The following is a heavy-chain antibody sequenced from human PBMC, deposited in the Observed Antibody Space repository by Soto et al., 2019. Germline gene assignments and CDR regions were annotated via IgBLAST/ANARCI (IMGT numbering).Heavy chain of an antibody. V-gene: IGHV1-18*01. J-gene: IGHJ6*02. CDR1: GYTFTSYG. Sequence: GASVKVSCKASGYTFTSYGLSWVRQVPGQGLEWMGWISAYNGNTNYAQKLQGRVTMTTDTSTSTAYMELRSLRSDDTAVYYCARDRGPGAWPSIYYYGMDVWGRGTTVTVSS. CDR2: ISAYNGNT. D-gene: IGHD3-10*01. CDR3: ARDRGPGAWPSIYYYGMDV.